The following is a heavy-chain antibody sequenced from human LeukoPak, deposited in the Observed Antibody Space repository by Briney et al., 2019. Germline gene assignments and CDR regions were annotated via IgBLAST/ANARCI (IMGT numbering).Heavy chain of an antibody. Sequence: PGRSLRLSCAASGFTFSSYGMHWVRQAPGKGLEWVAVISYDGSNKYYADSVKGRFTISRDNSKNTLYLQMNSLRAEDTAVYYWARNMAAGGLYYCCYGMGVWGQGTTVTVSS. J-gene: IGHJ6*02. V-gene: IGHV3-30*03. CDR1: GFTFSSYG. CDR3: ARNMAAGGLYYCCYGMGV. D-gene: IGHD6-25*01. CDR2: ISYDGSNK.